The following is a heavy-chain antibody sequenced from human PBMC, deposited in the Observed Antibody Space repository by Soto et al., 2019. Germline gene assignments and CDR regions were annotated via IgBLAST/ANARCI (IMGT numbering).Heavy chain of an antibody. D-gene: IGHD3-10*01. CDR2: IYYSGST. CDR3: ARGVLWFGEGYWFDP. CDR1: GGSISSYY. Sequence: SETLSLTCTVSGGSISSYYWSWIRQPPGKGLEWIGYIYYSGSTNYNPSLKSRVTISVDTSKNQFSLKLSSVTAADTAVYYCARGVLWFGEGYWFDPWGQGTLVTVSS. J-gene: IGHJ5*02. V-gene: IGHV4-59*01.